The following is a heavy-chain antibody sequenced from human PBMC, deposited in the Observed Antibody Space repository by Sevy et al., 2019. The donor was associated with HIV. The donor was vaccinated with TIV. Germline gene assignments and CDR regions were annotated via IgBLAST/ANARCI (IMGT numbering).Heavy chain of an antibody. CDR2: IYYSGST. Sequence: LPETLSLTCTVSGGSISSSSYYWGWIRQPPGKGLEWIGSIYYSGSTYYNPSLKSRVTISVDTSKNQFSLKLSSVTAADTAVYYCARANIRPGAFDIWGQGTMVTVSS. J-gene: IGHJ3*02. CDR1: GGSISSSSYY. D-gene: IGHD2-15*01. V-gene: IGHV4-39*01. CDR3: ARANIRPGAFDI.